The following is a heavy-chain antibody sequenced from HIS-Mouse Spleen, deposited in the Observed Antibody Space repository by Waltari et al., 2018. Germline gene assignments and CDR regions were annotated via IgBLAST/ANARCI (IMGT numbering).Heavy chain of an antibody. D-gene: IGHD6-13*01. CDR3: AREIPYSSSWYDWYFDL. J-gene: IGHJ2*01. CDR2: IYYSGTP. CDR1: GGSISSSSYY. V-gene: IGHV4-39*07. Sequence: QLQLQESGPGLVKPSETLSLTCTVSGGSISSSSYYWGWIRQPPGKGLEWIGSIYYSGTPYYSPSIKSRVTISVDTSKNQFSLKLSSVTAADTAVYYCAREIPYSSSWYDWYFDLWGRGTLVTVSS.